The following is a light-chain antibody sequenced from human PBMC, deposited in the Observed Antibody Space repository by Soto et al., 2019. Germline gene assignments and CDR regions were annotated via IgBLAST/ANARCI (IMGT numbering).Light chain of an antibody. Sequence: EVVLTQSPATLSVSPGAGATLSCRASQSVGSNLAWYQQKPGQTPRVLIYGASTRAIGIPARFSGSGFGTEFTLTISSLQSEDFAVYFCQQYGSAPFTFGPGTRVEI. CDR1: QSVGSN. V-gene: IGKV3-15*01. CDR2: GAS. J-gene: IGKJ3*01. CDR3: QQYGSAPFT.